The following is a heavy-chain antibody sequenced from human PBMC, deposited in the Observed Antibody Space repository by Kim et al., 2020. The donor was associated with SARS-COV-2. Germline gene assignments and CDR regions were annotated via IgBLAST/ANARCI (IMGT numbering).Heavy chain of an antibody. V-gene: IGHV5-51*01. CDR2: IYPGDSDT. CDR3: ARVAAAIGCFDY. Sequence: GESLKISCKGSGYSFTSYWIGLVRQMPGKGLEWMGIIYPGDSDTRYSTSFQGQVTIPADKSNSPAYLQWSSLKASDTAMYYCARVAAAIGCFDYWGQGTLVTVSS. J-gene: IGHJ4*02. D-gene: IGHD6-13*01. CDR1: GYSFTSYW.